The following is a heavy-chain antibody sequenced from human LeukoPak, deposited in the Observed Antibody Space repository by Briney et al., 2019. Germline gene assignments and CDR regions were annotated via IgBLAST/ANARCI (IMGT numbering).Heavy chain of an antibody. J-gene: IGHJ5*02. Sequence: SETLSLTCAVYGGSFSGYYWSWIRQPPGKGLEWIGEINHSGSTNYNPSLKSRVTISVDTSKNQFSLKLSSVTAADTAVYYCCLVRGVIGWFDPWGQGTLVTVSS. CDR1: GGSFSGYY. V-gene: IGHV4-34*01. CDR2: INHSGST. D-gene: IGHD3-10*01. CDR3: CLVRGVIGWFDP.